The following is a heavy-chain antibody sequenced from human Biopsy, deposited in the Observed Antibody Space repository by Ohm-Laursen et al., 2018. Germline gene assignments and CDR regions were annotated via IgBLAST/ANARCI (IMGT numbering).Heavy chain of an antibody. CDR1: GYSFTSYY. Sequence: ASVKVSCKASGYSFTSYYMHWVRQAPGQGLAWMGMINPSGSTTSYPQIFQGRVTMTRDTSKSTVYMELSSLRSADTAVYFCARNTGWYGDLYYFDYWGQGTLVTVSS. CDR3: ARNTGWYGDLYYFDY. J-gene: IGHJ4*02. V-gene: IGHV1-46*01. D-gene: IGHD6-19*01. CDR2: INPSGSTT.